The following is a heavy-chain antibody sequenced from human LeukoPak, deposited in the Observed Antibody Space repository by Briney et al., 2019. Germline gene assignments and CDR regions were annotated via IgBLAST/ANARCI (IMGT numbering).Heavy chain of an antibody. V-gene: IGHV4-39*01. CDR3: ASSGSYAY. CDR1: GGSISSSSYS. D-gene: IGHD1-26*01. J-gene: IGHJ4*02. Sequence: SETLSLTCTVSGGSISSSSYSWGWIRQPPGKGLEWIGSIYYSGSTYYNPSLKSRVTISVDTSKNQFSLKLSSVTAADTAVYYCASSGSYAYWGQGTLVTVSS. CDR2: IYYSGST.